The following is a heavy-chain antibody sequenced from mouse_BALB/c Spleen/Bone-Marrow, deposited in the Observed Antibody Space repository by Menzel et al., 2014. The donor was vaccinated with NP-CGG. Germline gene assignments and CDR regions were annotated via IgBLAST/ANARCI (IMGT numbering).Heavy chain of an antibody. CDR2: IRLKSDNYAT. D-gene: IGHD4-1*01. J-gene: IGHJ2*01. Sequence: DVQLQESGGGLVQPGGSMKLSCVASGFTFSSYWMSWVRQSPEKGLEWVAEIRLKSDNYATRYAESVKGKFTISRDDSKSRLYLQMNSLRAEDTGIYYCTDLGTDYWGQGTTLTVSS. CDR3: TDLGTDY. CDR1: GFTFSSYW. V-gene: IGHV6-3*01.